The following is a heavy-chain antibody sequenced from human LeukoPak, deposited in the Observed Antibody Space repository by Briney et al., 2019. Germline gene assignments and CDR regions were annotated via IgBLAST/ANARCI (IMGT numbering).Heavy chain of an antibody. J-gene: IGHJ3*02. CDR3: ARGFLEWLLSNDAFDI. Sequence: SETLSLTCAVYGGSFSGYYWSWIRQPPGKGLEWIGEINHSGSTNYNPSLKSRVTISVETSKKQFSLKLSSVTAADTAVYYCARGFLEWLLSNDAFDIWGQGTMVTVSS. CDR2: INHSGST. V-gene: IGHV4-34*01. D-gene: IGHD3-3*01. CDR1: GGSFSGYY.